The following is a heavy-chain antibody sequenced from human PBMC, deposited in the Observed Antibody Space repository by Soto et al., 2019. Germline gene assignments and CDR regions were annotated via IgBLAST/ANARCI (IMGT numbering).Heavy chain of an antibody. CDR2: IYSSGNT. D-gene: IGHD6-25*01. Sequence: QVQLQESGPGLVKPSETLSLTCTVSGGSISSYYWSWIRQPPGKGLEWIGFIYSSGNTNYNPSLKSLVSISVYTSKNQFSLKRSSVTAADTAVYYCAGLYSSATFFNYWGQGTLVTVSS. J-gene: IGHJ4*02. CDR3: AGLYSSATFFNY. CDR1: GGSISSYY. V-gene: IGHV4-59*01.